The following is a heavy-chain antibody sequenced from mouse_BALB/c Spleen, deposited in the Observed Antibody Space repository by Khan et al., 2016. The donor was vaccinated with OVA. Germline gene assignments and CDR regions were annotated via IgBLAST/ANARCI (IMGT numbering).Heavy chain of an antibody. CDR2: MIYTGYT. Sequence: EVQLQESGPSLVKPSQTLSLTCSVTGDPITSGYWSWIRKFPGNKLEYMGYMIYTGYTYYNLSLKSRISITRHTSKNQYYLQMNSVTTDATATYDCARSTYRYAFAYWGQGTLVTVSA. CDR1: GDPITSGY. V-gene: IGHV3-8*02. CDR3: ARSTYRYAFAY. J-gene: IGHJ3*01. D-gene: IGHD2-14*01.